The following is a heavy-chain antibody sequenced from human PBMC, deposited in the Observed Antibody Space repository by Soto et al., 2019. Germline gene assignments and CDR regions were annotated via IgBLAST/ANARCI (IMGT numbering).Heavy chain of an antibody. V-gene: IGHV5-51*01. CDR3: VSWVSVHFDY. D-gene: IGHD2-8*01. J-gene: IGHJ4*02. CDR2: IFPGDSDT. Sequence: AGESLKISCQGSGYSFGAYWIGWVRQMPGKGLEWTGIIFPGDSDTRYRPSFQGQVTISVDRSINTAYLQWSSLKASDTARYFCVSWVSVHFDYWGPGTLVTVSS. CDR1: GYSFGAYW.